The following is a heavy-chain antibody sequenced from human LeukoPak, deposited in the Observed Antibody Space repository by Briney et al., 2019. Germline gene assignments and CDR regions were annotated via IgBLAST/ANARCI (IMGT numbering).Heavy chain of an antibody. CDR1: GFTFSSNA. V-gene: IGHV3-23*01. D-gene: IGHD2-2*01. Sequence: GGSLRLSCAASGFTFSSNAMSWVRQAPGKGLEWVSAISGLGGSTYYADSVKGRFTVSRDNSKNTLYLQMNTLRAVDMAVYYCATEKKGAYSSSAGGPFDVWGQGTMVTVSS. CDR2: ISGLGGST. J-gene: IGHJ3*01. CDR3: ATEKKGAYSSSAGGPFDV.